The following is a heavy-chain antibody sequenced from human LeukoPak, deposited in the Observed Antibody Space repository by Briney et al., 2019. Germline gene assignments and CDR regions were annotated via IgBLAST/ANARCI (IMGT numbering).Heavy chain of an antibody. D-gene: IGHD5-12*01. CDR3: ARAPSDIIPFFDP. CDR2: INHSGST. V-gene: IGHV4-34*01. CDR1: GGSFSGYY. J-gene: IGHJ5*02. Sequence: PSETLSLTCAVYGGSFSGYYWSWIRQPPGKGLEWIGEINHSGSTNYNPSLKSRVTISVDTSKNQFSLKLSSVTAADTAVYYCARAPSDIIPFFDPWGQGTLVTVSS.